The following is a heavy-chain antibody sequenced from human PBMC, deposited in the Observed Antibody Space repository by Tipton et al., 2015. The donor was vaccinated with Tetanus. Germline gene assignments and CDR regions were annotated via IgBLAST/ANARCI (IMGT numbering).Heavy chain of an antibody. CDR2: TYYRSQWIT. Sequence: LRLSCAISGDSVSRDGPAWNWIRQSPSRGLEWLGRTYYRSQWITDYAVSVRGRITINPDTSNNLVSLELRSVTPEDTAVYYCARDPPMCYSCLDSWGQGTLITVSS. CDR3: ARDPPMCYSCLDS. D-gene: IGHD3-10*02. CDR1: GDSVSRDGPA. J-gene: IGHJ4*02. V-gene: IGHV6-1*01.